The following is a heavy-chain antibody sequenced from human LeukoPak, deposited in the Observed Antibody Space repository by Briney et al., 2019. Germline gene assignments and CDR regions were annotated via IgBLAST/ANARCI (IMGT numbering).Heavy chain of an antibody. CDR2: VSASGPNT. CDR1: GFTFGSYA. D-gene: IGHD1-26*01. Sequence: GGSLRLSCAASGFTFGSYAMGWVCQAPGKGLEWVSAVSASGPNTYYADSVKGRFTVSRDNSKNTLYLQMSSLRADDTAVYYCARGRGSSRYYFDYWGRGTLVTVSS. V-gene: IGHV3-23*01. J-gene: IGHJ4*02. CDR3: ARGRGSSRYYFDY.